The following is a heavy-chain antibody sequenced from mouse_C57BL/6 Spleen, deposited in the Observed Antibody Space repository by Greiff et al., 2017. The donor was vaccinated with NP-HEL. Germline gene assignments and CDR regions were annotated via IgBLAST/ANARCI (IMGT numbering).Heavy chain of an antibody. V-gene: IGHV10-1*01. D-gene: IGHD1-1*01. CDR2: IRSKSNNYAT. Sequence: EVKLVESGGGLVQPKGSLKLSCAASGFSFNTYAMNWVRQAPGKGLEWVARIRSKSNNYATYYADSVKDRFTISRDDSESMLYLQMNNLKTEDTAMYYCVRQPPHYGSSPHFDYWGQGTTLTVSS. CDR1: GFSFNTYA. CDR3: VRQPPHYGSSPHFDY. J-gene: IGHJ2*01.